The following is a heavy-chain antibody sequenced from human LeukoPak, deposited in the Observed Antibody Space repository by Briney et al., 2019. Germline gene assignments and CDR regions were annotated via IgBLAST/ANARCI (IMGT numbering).Heavy chain of an antibody. CDR3: ARDYRYGPDY. V-gene: IGHV3-23*01. D-gene: IGHD5-18*01. Sequence: GGSLRLSCAASGFTFNSYAMSWVRQAPGKGLEWVSAIRGSGGGTYYADSVKGRFTISRDNSKNTLYLQMNSLRAEDTAVYYCARDYRYGPDYWGQGTPVTVSS. CDR1: GFTFNSYA. CDR2: IRGSGGGT. J-gene: IGHJ4*02.